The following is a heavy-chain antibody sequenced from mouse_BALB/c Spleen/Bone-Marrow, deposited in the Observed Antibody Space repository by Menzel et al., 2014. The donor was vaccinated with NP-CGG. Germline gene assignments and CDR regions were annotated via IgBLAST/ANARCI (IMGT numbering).Heavy chain of an antibody. Sequence: EVMLVESGGGLVKPGGSLKLSCAASGFAFSSYDMSWVRQTPEKRLEWVANISSGGSYTYYPDSVKGRFTISRDNARNTLYLQSIRLRSEATSLYYCSRPLTGAYFDYWGQGTSLTVSS. D-gene: IGHD4-1*01. CDR3: SRPLTGAYFDY. J-gene: IGHJ2*02. CDR2: ISSGGSYT. CDR1: GFAFSSYD. V-gene: IGHV5-9*02.